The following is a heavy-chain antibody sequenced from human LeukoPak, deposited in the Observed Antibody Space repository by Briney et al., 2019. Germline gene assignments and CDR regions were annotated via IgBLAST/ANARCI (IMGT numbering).Heavy chain of an antibody. V-gene: IGHV1-69*01. D-gene: IGHD5-18*01. Sequence: SVKVSCKASGGTFSSYAISWVRQAPGQGPEWMGGIIPIFGTANYAQKFQGRATITADESTSTAYMELSSLRSEDTAVYYCARDGHSYGQDYWGQGTLVTVSS. CDR1: GGTFSSYA. CDR2: IIPIFGTA. CDR3: ARDGHSYGQDY. J-gene: IGHJ4*02.